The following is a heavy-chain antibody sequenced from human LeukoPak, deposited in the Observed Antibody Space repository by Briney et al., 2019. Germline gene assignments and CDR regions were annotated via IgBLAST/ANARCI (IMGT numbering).Heavy chain of an antibody. CDR3: AKDQSTTIFGVVIEHYDAFDI. Sequence: PGGSLRLSCAASGFTFSSYAMSWVRQAPGKGLEWVSAISGRGGSTYYADSVKGRFTISRDNSKNTLYLQMNSLRAEDTAVYYCAKDQSTTIFGVVIEHYDAFDIWGQGTMVTVSS. V-gene: IGHV3-23*01. J-gene: IGHJ3*02. CDR1: GFTFSSYA. D-gene: IGHD3-3*01. CDR2: ISGRGGST.